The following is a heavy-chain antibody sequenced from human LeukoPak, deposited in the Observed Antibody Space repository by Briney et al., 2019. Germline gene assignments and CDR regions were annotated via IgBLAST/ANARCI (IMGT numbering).Heavy chain of an antibody. D-gene: IGHD6-13*01. J-gene: IGHJ6*02. Sequence: SSETLCLTCTVSGGSISSSSYYWGWIRQPPGKGLEWIGSIYYSGSTYYNPSLKSRVTISVDTSKNQFSLKLSSVTAADTAVYYCASGAAAALQGYYGMDVWGQGTTVTVSS. CDR3: ASGAAAALQGYYGMDV. V-gene: IGHV4-39*01. CDR2: IYYSGST. CDR1: GGSISSSSYY.